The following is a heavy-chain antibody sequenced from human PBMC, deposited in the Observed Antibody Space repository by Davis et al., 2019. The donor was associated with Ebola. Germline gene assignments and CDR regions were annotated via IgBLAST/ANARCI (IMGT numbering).Heavy chain of an antibody. Sequence: GESLKISCQGSGYSFTSYWIAWVRQLPGKGLEWMGIIYPGDSDTRYSPSFQGQVTISADKSNSTAYLQWSSLKASDTAMYYCARLGITGTLKSYYFDYWGQGTLVTVSS. V-gene: IGHV5-51*01. CDR3: ARLGITGTLKSYYFDY. D-gene: IGHD1-7*01. CDR2: IYPGDSDT. J-gene: IGHJ4*02. CDR1: GYSFTSYW.